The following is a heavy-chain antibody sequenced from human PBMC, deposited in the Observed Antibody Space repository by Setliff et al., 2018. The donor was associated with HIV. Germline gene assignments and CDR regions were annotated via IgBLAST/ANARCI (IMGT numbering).Heavy chain of an antibody. V-gene: IGHV4-61*09. CDR1: GGSISRGDYY. CDR2: IYTSGSTSGST. D-gene: IGHD5-12*01. CDR3: ARLRRDGYKYFLDQ. Sequence: PSETLSLTCTVSGGSISRGDYYWNWIRQPAGKGLEWIGHIYTSGSTSGSTYYNPSLKSRVIISVDMSKNQFSLKLNSVTAADTAVYHCARLRRDGYKYFLDQWGQGTLVTVSS. J-gene: IGHJ4*02.